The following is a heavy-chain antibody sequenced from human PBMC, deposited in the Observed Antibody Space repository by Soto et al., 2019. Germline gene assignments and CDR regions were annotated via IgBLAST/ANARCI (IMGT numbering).Heavy chain of an antibody. Sequence: SETLSLTCRVSGDSVSSNSYYWTWIRQPPGKGLEWIGYTDYSGSTKYNPSLKSRVTISVDTSKNQFSLRVSSVTAADTAMFYCARADRQYCSVSTCYIFDYWGQGTQVTVS. V-gene: IGHV4-61*01. D-gene: IGHD2-2*02. CDR2: TDYSGST. CDR3: ARADRQYCSVSTCYIFDY. J-gene: IGHJ4*02. CDR1: GDSVSSNSYY.